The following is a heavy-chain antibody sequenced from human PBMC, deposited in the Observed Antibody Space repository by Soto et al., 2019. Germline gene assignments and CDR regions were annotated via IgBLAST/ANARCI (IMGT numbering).Heavy chain of an antibody. CDR3: ARAYSYGYGLYFDY. D-gene: IGHD5-18*01. CDR2: IYYSGSA. V-gene: IGHV4-59*08. J-gene: IGHJ4*02. CDR1: GGSTSSYY. Sequence: PSETLSLTCTVSGGSTSSYYWSWIRQPPGKGLELIGYIYYSGSANYNPSLKTRVTISVDTSKNQFSLRLSSVTAADTAMYYCARAYSYGYGLYFDYWGQGTLVTVSS.